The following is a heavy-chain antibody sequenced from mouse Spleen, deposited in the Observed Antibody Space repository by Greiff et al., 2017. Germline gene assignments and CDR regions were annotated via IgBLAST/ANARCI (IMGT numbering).Heavy chain of an antibody. V-gene: IGHV1-59*01. D-gene: IGHD1-1*01. Sequence: QVQLQQPGAELVRPGTSVKLSCKASGYTFTSYWMHWVKQRPGQGLEWIGVIDPSDSYTNYNQKFKGKATLTVDTSSSTAYMQLSSLTSEDSAVYYCARSIYYGSSSYAMDYWGQGTSVTVSS. CDR2: IDPSDSYT. CDR3: ARSIYYGSSSYAMDY. CDR1: GYTFTSYW. J-gene: IGHJ4*01.